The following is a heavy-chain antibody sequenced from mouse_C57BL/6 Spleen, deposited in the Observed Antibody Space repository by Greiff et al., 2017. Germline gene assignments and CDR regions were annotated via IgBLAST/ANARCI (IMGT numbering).Heavy chain of an antibody. CDR2: IHPNSGST. Sequence: QLQQPGAELVKPGASVKLSCKASGYTFTSYWMHWVKQRPGQGLEWIGMIHPNSGSTNYNEKFKSKATLTVDKSSSTAYMQLSSLTSEDSAVYYCAKTAQATFFAYWGQGTLVTVSA. D-gene: IGHD3-2*02. CDR3: AKTAQATFFAY. V-gene: IGHV1-64*01. CDR1: GYTFTSYW. J-gene: IGHJ3*01.